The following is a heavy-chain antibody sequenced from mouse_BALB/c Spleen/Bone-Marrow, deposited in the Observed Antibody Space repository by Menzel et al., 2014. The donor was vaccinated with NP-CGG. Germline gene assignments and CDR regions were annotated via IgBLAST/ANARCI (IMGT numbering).Heavy chain of an antibody. CDR1: GVDFRTCW. J-gene: IGHJ3*01. V-gene: IGHV4-1*02. CDR3: ARLGYYGSFAY. CDR2: INPDSNTI. Sequence: EVQLRESGGGLVQPGGFLKLSCAASGVDFRTCWMCWVRQAPGKGLEWTGEINPDSNTINYTPSLKDKFIISRDNAKNTLYLQMSKVRSEDTALYYCARLGYYGSFAYWGQGTLVTVYA. D-gene: IGHD1-2*01.